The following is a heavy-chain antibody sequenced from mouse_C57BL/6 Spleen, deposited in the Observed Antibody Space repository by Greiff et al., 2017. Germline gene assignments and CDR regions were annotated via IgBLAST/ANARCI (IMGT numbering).Heavy chain of an antibody. J-gene: IGHJ1*03. Sequence: EVKLVESGGDLVKPGGSLKLSCAASGFTFSSYGMSWVRQTPDKRLEWVATISSGGSYTYYPDSVKGRFTISRDNAKNTLYLQMSSLKSEDTAMYYGARPLSSTTVVDWYFVVWGTGTTVTVSS. D-gene: IGHD1-1*01. CDR3: ARPLSSTTVVDWYFVV. CDR2: ISSGGSYT. CDR1: GFTFSSYG. V-gene: IGHV5-6*01.